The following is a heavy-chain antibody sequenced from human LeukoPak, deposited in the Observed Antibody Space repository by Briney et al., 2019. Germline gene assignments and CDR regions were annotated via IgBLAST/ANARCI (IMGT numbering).Heavy chain of an antibody. CDR2: ICTSGST. D-gene: IGHD3-3*01. CDR1: GGSISSYY. V-gene: IGHV4-4*07. CDR3: ARGVTIFGVVSNWFDP. J-gene: IGHJ5*02. Sequence: SETLSLTCTVSGGSISSYYWSWIRQPAGKGLEWIGRICTSGSTNYNPSLKSRVTMSVDTSKNQFSLKLSSVTAADTAVYYCARGVTIFGVVSNWFDPWGQGTLVTVSS.